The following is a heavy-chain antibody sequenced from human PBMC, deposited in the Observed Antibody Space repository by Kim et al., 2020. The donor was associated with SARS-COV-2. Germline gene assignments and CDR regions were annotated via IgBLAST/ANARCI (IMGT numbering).Heavy chain of an antibody. D-gene: IGHD4-4*01. CDR3: ARDYGAYSPVGFDL. J-gene: IGHJ2*01. V-gene: IGHV4-59*01. Sequence: SHRRRVTISVETSKNQMSLKVSSVAAADTAVYYCARDYGAYSPVGFDLWGRGTLVTVSS.